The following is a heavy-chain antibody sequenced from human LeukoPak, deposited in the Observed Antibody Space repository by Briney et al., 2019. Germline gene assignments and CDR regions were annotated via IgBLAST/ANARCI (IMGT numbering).Heavy chain of an antibody. CDR2: ISGSGGST. J-gene: IGHJ3*02. CDR1: GFTFSSYA. CDR3: AKLAYCGGDCEDDAFDI. Sequence: GGSLRLSCAASGFTFSSYAMSWVRQAPGRGLEWVSAISGSGGSTYYADSVKGRFTISRDNSKNTLYLQMNSLRAEDTAVYYCAKLAYCGGDCEDDAFDIWGQGTMVTVSS. D-gene: IGHD2-21*01. V-gene: IGHV3-23*01.